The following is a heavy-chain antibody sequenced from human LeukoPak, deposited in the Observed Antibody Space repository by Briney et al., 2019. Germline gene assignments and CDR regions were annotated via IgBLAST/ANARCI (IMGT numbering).Heavy chain of an antibody. D-gene: IGHD4-17*01. CDR1: GRSISSYY. CDR2: IYYSGST. J-gene: IGHJ3*02. V-gene: IGHV4-59*01. Sequence: SETLSLTCTLSGRSISSYYWRWIRQPPGKGLEWNGYIYYSGSTNYNPSLKSRVTISVDTSKNQFSLKLSSVTAADTAVYYCARVYQGGDYGQLDVFDIWGQGTMVTVSS. CDR3: ARVYQGGDYGQLDVFDI.